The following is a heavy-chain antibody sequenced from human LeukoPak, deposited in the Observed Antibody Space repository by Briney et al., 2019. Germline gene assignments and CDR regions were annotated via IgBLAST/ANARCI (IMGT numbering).Heavy chain of an antibody. J-gene: IGHJ4*02. D-gene: IGHD3-22*01. CDR2: INHSGST. V-gene: IGHV4-34*01. CDR1: GGSFSGYY. CDR3: ARDHYDSSGYDY. Sequence: SETLSLTCAVYGGSFSGYYWSWIRQPPGKGLEWIGEINHSGSTNYNPSLKSRVTISVDTSKNQFSLKQSSVTAADTAVYYCARDHYDSSGYDYWGQGTLVTVSS.